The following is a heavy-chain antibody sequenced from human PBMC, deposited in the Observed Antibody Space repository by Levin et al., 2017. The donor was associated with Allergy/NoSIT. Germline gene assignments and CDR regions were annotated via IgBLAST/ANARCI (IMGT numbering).Heavy chain of an antibody. V-gene: IGHV3-30*18. CDR2: ISYDGSNK. CDR1: GFTFSSYG. CDR3: AKDSRAAAAGLFDP. D-gene: IGHD6-13*01. J-gene: IGHJ5*02. Sequence: GGSLRLSCAASGFTFSSYGMHWVRQAPGKGLEWVAVISYDGSNKYYADSVKGRFTISRDNSKNTLYLQMNSLRAEDTAVYYCAKDSRAAAAGLFDPWGQGTLVTVSS.